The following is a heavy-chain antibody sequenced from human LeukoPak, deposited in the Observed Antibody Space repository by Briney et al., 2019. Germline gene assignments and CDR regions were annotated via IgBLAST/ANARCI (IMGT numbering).Heavy chain of an antibody. V-gene: IGHV4-59*08. CDR2: IFHSGSH. J-gene: IGHJ4*02. D-gene: IGHD2-2*01. CDR1: GGSISSYY. CDR3: ARHAAFAEYQSHLTHFDY. Sequence: SETLSLTCTVSGGSISSYYWSWIRQPPGKRLEWIGYIFHSGSHKYHFSLKSRVTISVDTSKNHFALKLSSVTAADTVVYYCARHAAFAEYQSHLTHFDYWGQGTLVTVSS.